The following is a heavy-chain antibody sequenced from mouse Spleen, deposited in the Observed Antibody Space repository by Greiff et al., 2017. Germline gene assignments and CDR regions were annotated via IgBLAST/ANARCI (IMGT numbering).Heavy chain of an antibody. D-gene: IGHD1-1*01. CDR2: ISSGSSTI. Sequence: EVQLVESGGGLVQPGGSRKLSCAASGFTFSSFGMHWVRQAPEKGLEWVAYISSGSSTIYYADTVKGRFTISRDNPKNTLFLQMTSLRSEDTAMYYCARRHYYGSAMDYWGQGTSVTVSS. CDR3: ARRHYYGSAMDY. CDR1: GFTFSSFG. V-gene: IGHV5-17*02. J-gene: IGHJ4*01.